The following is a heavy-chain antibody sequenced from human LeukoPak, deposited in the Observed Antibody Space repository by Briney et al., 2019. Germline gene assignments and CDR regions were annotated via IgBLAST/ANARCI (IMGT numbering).Heavy chain of an antibody. Sequence: SETLSLTCTVSGYSISSAYYWGWIRQPPGKGLEWIGNIYHSGSTYYNPSLKGRVTISVDTSKNQFSLKLSSVTAADTAVYYCARVRRRYYDFWSGYGAFDIWGQGTMVTVSS. CDR3: ARVRRRYYDFWSGYGAFDI. D-gene: IGHD3-3*01. V-gene: IGHV4-38-2*02. CDR1: GYSISSAYY. CDR2: IYHSGST. J-gene: IGHJ3*02.